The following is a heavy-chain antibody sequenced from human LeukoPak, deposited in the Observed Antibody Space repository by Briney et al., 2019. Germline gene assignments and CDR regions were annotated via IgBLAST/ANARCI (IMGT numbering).Heavy chain of an antibody. CDR1: GYTFTGYY. CDR3: ARDSSGSVNWFDP. J-gene: IGHJ5*02. Sequence: ASVKVSCKASGYTFTGYYMHWVRQAPGQGLDWMGRINPNTGGTNYAQKFQGRVTMTRDTSISTAYMELSRLRSDDTAVYYCARDSSGSVNWFDPWGQGTLVTVSS. CDR2: INPNTGGT. D-gene: IGHD3-22*01. V-gene: IGHV1-2*06.